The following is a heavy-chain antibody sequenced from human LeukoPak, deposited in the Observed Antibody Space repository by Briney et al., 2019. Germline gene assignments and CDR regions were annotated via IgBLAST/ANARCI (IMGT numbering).Heavy chain of an antibody. CDR2: IHSSDSTI. D-gene: IGHD1-26*01. Sequence: PGGSLRLSCAASGFTFSSYEMHWVRQAPGKGLEWVSYIHSSDSTIYYADSVKGRFTISRDNAKNSLYLQMNSLRAEDAAVYYCARVISATYYVFDYWGQGTLVTVSS. CDR3: ARVISATYYVFDY. CDR1: GFTFSSYE. V-gene: IGHV3-48*03. J-gene: IGHJ4*02.